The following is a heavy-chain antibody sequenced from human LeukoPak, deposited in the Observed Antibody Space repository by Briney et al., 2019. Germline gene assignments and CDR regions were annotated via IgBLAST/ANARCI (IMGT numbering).Heavy chain of an antibody. Sequence: GGSLRLSCAASGFTFSSYWMSWVRQAPGKGLEWVANIKQDGSEKYYVDSVKGRFTISRDNAKNSLYLQMNSLRAEDTAVYYCASSLDYYDSSGYYYRYWGQGTLVTVSS. CDR2: IKQDGSEK. CDR1: GFTFSSYW. CDR3: ASSLDYYDSSGYYYRY. D-gene: IGHD3-22*01. J-gene: IGHJ4*02. V-gene: IGHV3-7*01.